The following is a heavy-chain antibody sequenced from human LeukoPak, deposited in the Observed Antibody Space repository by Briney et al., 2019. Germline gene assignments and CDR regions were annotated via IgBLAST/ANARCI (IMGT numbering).Heavy chain of an antibody. V-gene: IGHV3-30*18. D-gene: IGHD1-26*01. J-gene: IGHJ4*02. CDR3: AKEGRAVEAFDY. CDR2: ISYDGSNK. CDR1: GFTFSSYG. Sequence: GRSLRLSCAASGFTFSSYGMHWVRQAPGKGLEWVAVISYDGSNKYYADSVKGRFTISRDNSKNTLYLQMNSLRAEDTAVYYCAKEGRAVEAFDYWGQGTLVTVSS.